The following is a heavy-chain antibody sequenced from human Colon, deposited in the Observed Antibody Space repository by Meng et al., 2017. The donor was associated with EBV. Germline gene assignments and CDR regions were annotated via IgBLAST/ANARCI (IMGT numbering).Heavy chain of an antibody. J-gene: IGHJ5*02. Sequence: HLHLQEPDTGPVPPSQPLSLTFAVSGDSISSGDYSWSWIRQPPGQGLEWIGYIYHGGTTYNTSLKSRVTISVDNSKNQFSLRLTSVTAADTAVYYCARGPYCGGDCYWFDPWGQGTLVTVSS. CDR1: GDSISSGDYS. CDR3: ARGPYCGGDCYWFDP. V-gene: IGHV4-30-2*01. CDR2: IYHGGTT. D-gene: IGHD2-21*02.